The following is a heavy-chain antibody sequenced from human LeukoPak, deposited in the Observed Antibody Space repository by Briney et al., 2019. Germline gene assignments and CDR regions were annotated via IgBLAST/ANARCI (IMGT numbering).Heavy chain of an antibody. V-gene: IGHV3-21*01. D-gene: IGHD4-11*01. Sequence: PGGSLRLSCAASGFTFSSYSMKWVRQAPGKGLEWVSSITRSSIYIYYADSVKGRFTVSRDNAKNSVYLQMNSLRAEDTAVYYCARDKWLTTTHYFDYWGQGTLVTVSS. CDR2: ITRSSIYI. CDR1: GFTFSSYS. CDR3: ARDKWLTTTHYFDY. J-gene: IGHJ4*02.